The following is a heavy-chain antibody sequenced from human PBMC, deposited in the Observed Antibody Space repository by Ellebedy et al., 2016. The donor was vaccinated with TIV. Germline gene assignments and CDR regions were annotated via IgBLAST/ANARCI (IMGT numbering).Heavy chain of an antibody. V-gene: IGHV5-10-1*01. Sequence: PGGSLRLSCKGSGYSFTSYWISWVRQMPGKGLEWMGRIDPSDSYTNYSPSFQGHVTISADKSISTAYLQWSSLKASDTAMYYCARGGSYDNYYYGMDVWGQGTTVTVSS. CDR3: ARGGSYDNYYYGMDV. J-gene: IGHJ6*02. CDR1: GYSFTSYW. CDR2: IDPSDSYT. D-gene: IGHD1-26*01.